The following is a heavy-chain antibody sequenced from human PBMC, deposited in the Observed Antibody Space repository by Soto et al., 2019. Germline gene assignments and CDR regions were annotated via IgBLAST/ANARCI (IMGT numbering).Heavy chain of an antibody. V-gene: IGHV3-23*01. Sequence: PGGSLRLSCAASGFTFSSYAMSWVRQAPGKGLEWVSAISGSGGSTYYADSVKGRFTISRDNSKNTLYLQMNSLRAEDTAVYYCAKGHSLTSYYYYYGMDVWGQGTTVTVSS. CDR1: GFTFSSYA. CDR3: AKGHSLTSYYYYYGMDV. D-gene: IGHD3-9*01. J-gene: IGHJ6*02. CDR2: ISGSGGST.